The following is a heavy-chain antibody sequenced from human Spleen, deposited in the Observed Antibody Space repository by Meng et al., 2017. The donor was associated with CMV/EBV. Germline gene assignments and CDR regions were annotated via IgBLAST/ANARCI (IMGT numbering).Heavy chain of an antibody. CDR1: GYSITSDYY. Sequence: SETLSLTCTVSGYSITSDYYWGWIRQPPGKGLEWIGRIYQSGSTHYNSSLRGRVTISVDTSKNHFCLILNSVTAADTAVYYCARVTSGFGTTFDYWGQGALVTVSS. V-gene: IGHV4-38-2*02. CDR2: IYQSGST. J-gene: IGHJ4*02. D-gene: IGHD3-10*01. CDR3: ARVTSGFGTTFDY.